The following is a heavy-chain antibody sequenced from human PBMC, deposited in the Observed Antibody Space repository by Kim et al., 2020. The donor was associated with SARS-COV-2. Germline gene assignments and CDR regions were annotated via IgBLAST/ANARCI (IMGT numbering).Heavy chain of an antibody. CDR1: GFAVSDHY. J-gene: IGHJ4*02. CDR3: ARDKGYTGVDY. V-gene: IGHV3-11*01. D-gene: IGHD2-15*01. CDR2: ISVSGDTI. Sequence: GGSLRLSCEVSGFAVSDHYMSWIRQAPGKGLEWIAYISVSGDTIRYAPSVKGRFTISRDTGRNSLFLQMDGLRAEDTALYYCARDKGYTGVDYWGQGT.